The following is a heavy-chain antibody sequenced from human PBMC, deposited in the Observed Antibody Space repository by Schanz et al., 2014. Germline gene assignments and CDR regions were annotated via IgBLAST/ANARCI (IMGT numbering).Heavy chain of an antibody. CDR1: GFTYADHH. Sequence: QVQLVESGGDLVKPGGSLRLSCAASGFTYADHHMSWIRQAPGKGLELVSYINNFDTTTYYADSVRGRFTISRDNSKNMVFLQMSSLRVEDTAIYYCARDEGKDGYNLAFDVWGQGTLVTVSS. V-gene: IGHV3-11*01. CDR3: ARDEGKDGYNLAFDV. J-gene: IGHJ3*01. CDR2: INNFDTTT. D-gene: IGHD5-12*01.